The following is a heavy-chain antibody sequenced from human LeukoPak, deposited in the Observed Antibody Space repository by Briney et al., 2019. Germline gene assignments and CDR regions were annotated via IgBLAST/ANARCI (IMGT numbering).Heavy chain of an antibody. V-gene: IGHV4-30-2*01. J-gene: IGHJ6*02. CDR3: ARLSEGLYGMDV. CDR1: GGSISSGGYS. CDR2: IYHSGST. Sequence: PSETLSLTCAVSGGSISSGGYSWSWTRQPPGKGLEWIGYIYHSGSTYYNPSLKSRVTISVDRSKNQFSLKLSSVTAADTAVYYCARLSEGLYGMDVWGQGTTVTVSS.